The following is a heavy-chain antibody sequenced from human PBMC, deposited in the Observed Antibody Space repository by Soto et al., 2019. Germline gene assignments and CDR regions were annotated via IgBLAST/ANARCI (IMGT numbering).Heavy chain of an antibody. CDR1: RFTFGTYT. V-gene: IGHV3-23*01. D-gene: IGHD3-9*01. CDR2: IGAGGDT. J-gene: IGHJ4*02. CDR3: AKDRHPDGIWTFDF. Sequence: GVSTKLSCAASRFTFGTYTMNWVRKDPGKGLEWVSGIGAGGDTHYADSVKGRFTISRDNSKSMLLLQMNSLRAEDTAIYYCAKDRHPDGIWTFDFWGQGTLVTVSS.